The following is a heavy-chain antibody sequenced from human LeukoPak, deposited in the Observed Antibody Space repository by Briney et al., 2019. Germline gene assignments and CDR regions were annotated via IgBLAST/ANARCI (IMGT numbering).Heavy chain of an antibody. V-gene: IGHV3-48*03. CDR3: ARQAYGSGWF. CDR2: ISSSGRIS. J-gene: IGHJ4*02. D-gene: IGHD6-19*01. CDR1: GFTFTNYE. Sequence: GGSLRLSCSAPGFTFTNYEMSWVRQVPGKGLQRVSYISSSGRISFYSDSVKGRFTISRDNAKNSVSLQMNTLRAEDTGVYYCARQAYGSGWFWGQGTLVSVSS.